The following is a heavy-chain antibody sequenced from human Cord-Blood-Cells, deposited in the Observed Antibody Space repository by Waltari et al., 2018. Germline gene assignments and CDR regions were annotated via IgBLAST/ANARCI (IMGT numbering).Heavy chain of an antibody. CDR1: GGSISSSSYY. Sequence: QLQLQESGPGLVKPSETLSLTCTVSGGSISSSSYYWGWIRQPPGQGLEWIGSIYYSGSTYYNPSLKSRVTISVDTSKNQFSPKLSSVTAADTAVYYCARQGDGSGSYYYYYYYYMDVWGKGTTVTVSS. J-gene: IGHJ6*03. CDR3: ARQGDGSGSYYYYYYYYMDV. D-gene: IGHD3-10*01. CDR2: IYYSGST. V-gene: IGHV4-39*01.